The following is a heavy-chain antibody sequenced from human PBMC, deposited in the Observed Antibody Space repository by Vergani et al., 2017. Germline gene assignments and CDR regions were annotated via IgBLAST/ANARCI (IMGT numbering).Heavy chain of an antibody. Sequence: QVQLVESGGGVVQPGRSLRLSCAASGFTFNQYGMHWVRQDPGKGLEWVAVTWYDGNNKQYADSVNGRFNISRDNSNSTMYLQMNSLRDEDTCVYYCARDLQLLYYRFGPLGQGTLGTVSS. CDR2: TWYDGNNK. D-gene: IGHD3-22*01. J-gene: IGHJ5*02. CDR1: GFTFNQYG. V-gene: IGHV3-33*01. CDR3: ARDLQLLYYRFGP.